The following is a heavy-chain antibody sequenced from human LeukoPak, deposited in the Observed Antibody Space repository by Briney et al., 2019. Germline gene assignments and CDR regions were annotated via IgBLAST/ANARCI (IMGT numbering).Heavy chain of an antibody. J-gene: IGHJ6*02. D-gene: IGHD6-6*01. CDR2: ISFSGST. CDR1: GGSISSYY. Sequence: SETLSLTCTVSGGSISSYYWSWIRQPPGKGPEWIGYISFSGSTNYNPSLKSRVTISVDTSKNQFSLKLSSVTAADTAVYYCARDLGIAARSYYGMDVWGQGTTVTVSS. V-gene: IGHV4-59*01. CDR3: ARDLGIAARSYYGMDV.